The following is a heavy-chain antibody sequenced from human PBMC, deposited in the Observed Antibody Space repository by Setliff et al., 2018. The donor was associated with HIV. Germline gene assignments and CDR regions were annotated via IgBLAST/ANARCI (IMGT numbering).Heavy chain of an antibody. V-gene: IGHV4-31*03. CDR1: GGSISSGGYY. Sequence: SETLSLTCTVSGGSISSGGYYWSWIRQHPGKGLEWIGYIYYSESTYYNPSLKSRVTISVDTSKNQFSLKLSSVTAADTAVYYCARGSSTVYNYYMDVWGKGTTVTVSS. CDR2: IYYSEST. CDR3: ARGSSTVYNYYMDV. J-gene: IGHJ6*03. D-gene: IGHD1-26*01.